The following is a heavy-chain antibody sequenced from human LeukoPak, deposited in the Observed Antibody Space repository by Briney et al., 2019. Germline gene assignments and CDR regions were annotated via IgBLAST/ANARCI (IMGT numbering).Heavy chain of an antibody. Sequence: ASVKVSCKASGYTFTGYHMHWVRQAPGQGLEWMGWINPNSGGTNYAQKFQGRVTMTRDTSISTAYMELSRLRSDDTAVYYCAREGYGGNSYYYYYMDVWGKGTTVTVSS. V-gene: IGHV1-2*02. J-gene: IGHJ6*03. CDR3: AREGYGGNSYYYYYMDV. D-gene: IGHD4-23*01. CDR1: GYTFTGYH. CDR2: INPNSGGT.